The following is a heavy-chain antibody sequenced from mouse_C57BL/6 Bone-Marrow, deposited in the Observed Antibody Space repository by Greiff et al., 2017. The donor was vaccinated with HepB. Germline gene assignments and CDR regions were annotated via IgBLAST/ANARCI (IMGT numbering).Heavy chain of an antibody. Sequence: VQLQQSGAELMKPGASVKLSCKATGYTFTGYWIEWVKQRPGHGLEWIGEILPGSGSTNYNEKFKGKATFTADTSSNTAYMQLSSLTTEDSAIYYWARDYYGSSYLFAYWGQGTLVTVSA. V-gene: IGHV1-9*01. CDR2: ILPGSGST. CDR3: ARDYYGSSYLFAY. CDR1: GYTFTGYW. D-gene: IGHD1-1*01. J-gene: IGHJ3*01.